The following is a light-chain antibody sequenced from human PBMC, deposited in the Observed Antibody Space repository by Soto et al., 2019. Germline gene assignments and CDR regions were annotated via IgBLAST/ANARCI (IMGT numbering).Light chain of an antibody. CDR1: QSVLYSSNNKNY. Sequence: DIVMTQSPDSLAVSLGERDTINCKSSQSVLYSSNNKNYLAWYQQNPGQPPKMLIYWASTRESGVPDRFSGSGSGTDFTLTISSLQAEDVAVYYCQQYYSTPFTFGPGTKVDIK. V-gene: IGKV4-1*01. CDR3: QQYYSTPFT. CDR2: WAS. J-gene: IGKJ3*01.